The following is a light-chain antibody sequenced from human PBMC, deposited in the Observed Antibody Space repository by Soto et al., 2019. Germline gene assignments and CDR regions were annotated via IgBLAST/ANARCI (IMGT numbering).Light chain of an antibody. V-gene: IGLV1-44*01. CDR1: SSNIGTNT. CDR3: AAWDDSLNGPV. Sequence: QSVLTQPPSASGTPGQRVTISCSGGSSNIGTNTVNWYQQLPGTAHKLLNYISDQRPSGVPDRFSGSKSGASASLAISGLQSEDEADYYCAAWDDSLNGPVFGGGTKLTVL. J-gene: IGLJ2*01. CDR2: ISD.